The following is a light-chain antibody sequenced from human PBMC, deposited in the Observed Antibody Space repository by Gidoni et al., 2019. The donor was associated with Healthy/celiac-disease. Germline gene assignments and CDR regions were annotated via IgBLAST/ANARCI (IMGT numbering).Light chain of an antibody. Sequence: SALTQPRSVSGSPGPSVTISCTGTSSDVGGYNYVSWYQQHPGKAPKLMIYDGSKRPSGVPDRFSGSKSGNTASLTISGLQAEDEADYYCCSYAGSYTFEVVFGGGTKLTVL. CDR2: DGS. CDR3: CSYAGSYTFEVV. V-gene: IGLV2-11*01. J-gene: IGLJ2*01. CDR1: SSDVGGYNY.